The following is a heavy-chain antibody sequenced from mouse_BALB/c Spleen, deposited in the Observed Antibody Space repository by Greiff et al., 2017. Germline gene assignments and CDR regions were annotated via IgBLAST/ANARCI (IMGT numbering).Heavy chain of an antibody. J-gene: IGHJ2*01. D-gene: IGHD5-5*01. CDR1: GYTFTDYN. Sequence: VQLQPSGPELVQPGASVKISCKASGYTFTDYNMHWVKQGQGKSLEWIGYIYPYNGGTGYNQKFKSKATLTVDNSSSTAYMELRSLTSEDSAVYYCARADYLYYFDYWGQGTTLTVSA. V-gene: IGHV1S29*02. CDR2: IYPYNGGT. CDR3: ARADYLYYFDY.